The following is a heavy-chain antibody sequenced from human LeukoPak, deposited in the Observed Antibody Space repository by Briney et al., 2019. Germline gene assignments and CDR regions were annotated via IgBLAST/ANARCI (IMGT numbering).Heavy chain of an antibody. CDR2: IIPILGIA. V-gene: IGHV1-69*04. J-gene: IGHJ4*02. CDR1: GGTFSSYA. Sequence: SVKVSCKASGGTFSSYAISWVRQAPGQGLEWMGRIIPILGIANYTQKFQGRVTITADKSTSTAYMELSSLRSEDTAVYYCARVGPATGENFDYWGQGTLVTVSS. CDR3: ARVGPATGENFDY. D-gene: IGHD1-26*01.